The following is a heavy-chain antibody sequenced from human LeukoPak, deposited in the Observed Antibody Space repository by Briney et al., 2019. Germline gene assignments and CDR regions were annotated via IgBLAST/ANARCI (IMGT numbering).Heavy chain of an antibody. V-gene: IGHV1-69*13. CDR2: IIPIFGTA. CDR1: EGTFSSYA. CDR3: AREYADEGATDPRFDY. J-gene: IGHJ4*02. D-gene: IGHD1-26*01. Sequence: ASVKVSCKASEGTFSSYAISWVRQAPGQGLEWMGGIIPIFGTANYAQKFQDRVTITADESTSTAYMELSSLRSEDTAVYYCAREYADEGATDPRFDYWGQGTLVTVSS.